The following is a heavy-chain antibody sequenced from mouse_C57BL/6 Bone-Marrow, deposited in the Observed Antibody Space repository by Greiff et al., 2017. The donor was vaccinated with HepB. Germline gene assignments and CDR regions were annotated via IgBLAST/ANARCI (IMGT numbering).Heavy chain of an antibody. CDR3: ARRVDYYAMDY. CDR2: IYPRDCST. Sequence: VKLMESDAELVKPGASVKISCKVSGYTFTDHTIHWMKQRPEQGLEWIGYIYPRDCSTKYNEKFKGKATLTADKSSSTAYMQLNSLTSEDSAVYFCARRVDYYAMDYWGQGTSVTVSS. V-gene: IGHV1-78*01. D-gene: IGHD1-1*01. J-gene: IGHJ4*01. CDR1: GYTFTDHT.